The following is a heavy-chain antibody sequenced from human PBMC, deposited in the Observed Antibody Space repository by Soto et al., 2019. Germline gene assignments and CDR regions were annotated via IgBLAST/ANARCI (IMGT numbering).Heavy chain of an antibody. CDR3: AKEVGDSSGWYGGPTFDY. CDR2: ISYDGSNK. J-gene: IGHJ4*02. CDR1: GFTFSSYG. D-gene: IGHD6-19*01. V-gene: IGHV3-30*18. Sequence: QVQLVESGGGVVQPGRSLRLSCAASGFTFSSYGMHWVRQAPGKGLEWVAVISYDGSNKYYADSVKGRFTISRDNSKNTXSRQMNSLRAEDTAVYYCAKEVGDSSGWYGGPTFDYWGQGTLVTVSS.